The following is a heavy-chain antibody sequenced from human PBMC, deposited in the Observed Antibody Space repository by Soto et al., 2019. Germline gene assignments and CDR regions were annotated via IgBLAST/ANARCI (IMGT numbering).Heavy chain of an antibody. Sequence: ASVEFSCMASEYTFTSYAMHWVRQAPGQSLEWMGWINAGNGNTKYSQKFQGRVTITRDTSASTAYMELSSLRSEDTAVYYCARELQGLYYFDYWGLGTLVTVSS. CDR2: INAGNGNT. CDR1: EYTFTSYA. CDR3: ARELQGLYYFDY. D-gene: IGHD4-4*01. J-gene: IGHJ4*02. V-gene: IGHV1-3*01.